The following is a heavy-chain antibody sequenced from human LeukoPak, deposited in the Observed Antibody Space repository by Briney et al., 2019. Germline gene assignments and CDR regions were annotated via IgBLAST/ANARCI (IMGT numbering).Heavy chain of an antibody. V-gene: IGHV1-2*02. Sequence: ASVKVSCKASGYTFTGYYMHWVRQAPGQGLEWMGWINSNSGGTKYAQKFQGRVSMTRDTSISTAYMELSRLRSDDTALYCCARAYYYDSSGYYFDYWGQGTLVTVSS. J-gene: IGHJ4*02. D-gene: IGHD3-22*01. CDR2: INSNSGGT. CDR1: GYTFTGYY. CDR3: ARAYYYDSSGYYFDY.